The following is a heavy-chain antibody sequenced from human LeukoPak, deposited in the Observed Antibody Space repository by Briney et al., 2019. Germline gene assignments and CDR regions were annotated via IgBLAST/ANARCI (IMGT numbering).Heavy chain of an antibody. D-gene: IGHD3-3*01. CDR1: GYTFTGYY. CDR3: ARVGFLEWYYYYGMDV. J-gene: IGHJ6*02. Sequence: GASVKVSCKASGYTFTGYYMHWVRQAPGQGLEWMGWINPNSGDTNYAQKFQGRVTMTRDTSISTAYMELSRLRSDDTAVYYCARVGFLEWYYYYGMDVWGQGTTVTVSS. CDR2: INPNSGDT. V-gene: IGHV1-2*02.